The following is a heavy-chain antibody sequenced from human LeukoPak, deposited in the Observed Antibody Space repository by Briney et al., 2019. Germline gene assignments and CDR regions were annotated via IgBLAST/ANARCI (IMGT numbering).Heavy chain of an antibody. Sequence: ASVKVSCKASGYTFTSYGISWVRQAPGQGLEWMGWVSAYNGNTTYSQKLQGRVTMTTDTSTSTAYMEQRSLRSDGTAVYYCAREVEGFCSGGSCYLEPHAYYFDDWGQGTLVTVSS. D-gene: IGHD2-15*01. CDR1: GYTFTSYG. CDR3: AREVEGFCSGGSCYLEPHAYYFDD. V-gene: IGHV1-18*01. CDR2: VSAYNGNT. J-gene: IGHJ4*01.